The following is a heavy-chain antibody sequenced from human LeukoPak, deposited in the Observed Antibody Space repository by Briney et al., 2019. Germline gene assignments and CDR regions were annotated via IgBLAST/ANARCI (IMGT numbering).Heavy chain of an antibody. Sequence: GGSLRLSCAASGFTFSSYAMHWVRQAPGKGLEWVAVISYDGSNKYYADSVKGRFTISRDNSKNTLYLQMNSLRAEDTAVYYCARDTLTATAYYFDYWGQGTLVTVSS. CDR1: GFTFSSYA. V-gene: IGHV3-30-3*01. CDR2: ISYDGSNK. CDR3: ARDTLTATAYYFDY. J-gene: IGHJ4*02. D-gene: IGHD2-21*02.